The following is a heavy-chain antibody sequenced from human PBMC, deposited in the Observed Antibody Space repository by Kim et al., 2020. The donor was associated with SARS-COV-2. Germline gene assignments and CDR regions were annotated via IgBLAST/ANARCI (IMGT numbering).Heavy chain of an antibody. D-gene: IGHD5-12*01. J-gene: IGHJ4*02. V-gene: IGHV4-4*02. Sequence: NPSRKSRVTISVDKSKNQFSLKLSSVTAADTAVYYCARDKGEGRKSGYDYWGQGTLVTVSS. CDR3: ARDKGEGRKSGYDY.